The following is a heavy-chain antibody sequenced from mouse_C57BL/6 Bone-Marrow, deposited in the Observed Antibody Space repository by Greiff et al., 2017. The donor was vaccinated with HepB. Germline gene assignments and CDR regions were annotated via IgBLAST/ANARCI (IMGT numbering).Heavy chain of an antibody. V-gene: IGHV1-64*01. Sequence: VQLQQPGAELVKPGASVKLSCKASGYTFTSYWMHWVKQRPGQGLEWIGMIHPNSGSTNYNEKFKSKATLTVDKSSSTAYMQLSSLTSEDSAVYYCARSPDYYGSRDMDYWGQGTSVTVSS. D-gene: IGHD1-1*01. CDR2: IHPNSGST. CDR1: GYTFTSYW. CDR3: ARSPDYYGSRDMDY. J-gene: IGHJ4*01.